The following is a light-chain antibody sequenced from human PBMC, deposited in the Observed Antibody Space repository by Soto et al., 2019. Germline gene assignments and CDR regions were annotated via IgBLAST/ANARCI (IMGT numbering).Light chain of an antibody. CDR2: EVS. Sequence: QSALTQPPSASGSPGQSVTIACTGTSSDVGGYNFVSWYQQHPGKAPKLMIYEVSERPSGVPDRFSGSKSGNTASLTVSGLQAEDEADYYCSSYAGSGTLVFGGGTKLTVL. J-gene: IGLJ2*01. CDR3: SSYAGSGTLV. CDR1: SSDVGGYNF. V-gene: IGLV2-8*01.